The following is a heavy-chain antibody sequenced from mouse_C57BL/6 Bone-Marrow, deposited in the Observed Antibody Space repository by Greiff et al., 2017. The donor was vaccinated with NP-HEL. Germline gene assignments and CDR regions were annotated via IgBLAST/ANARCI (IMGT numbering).Heavy chain of an antibody. J-gene: IGHJ3*01. CDR1: GYTFTDYY. D-gene: IGHD1-1*01. Sequence: EVQLQQSGPELVKPGASVKISCKASGYTFTDYYMNWVKQSHGKSLEWIGDINPNNGGTSYNQKFKGKATLTVDKSSSTAYMELRSLTSEDSAVYYCARCGLRSETPWFAYWGQGTLVTVSA. V-gene: IGHV1-26*01. CDR2: INPNNGGT. CDR3: ARCGLRSETPWFAY.